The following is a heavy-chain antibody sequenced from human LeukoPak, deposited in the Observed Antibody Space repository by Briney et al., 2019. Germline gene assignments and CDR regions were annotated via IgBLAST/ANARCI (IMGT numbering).Heavy chain of an antibody. CDR2: IYYSGST. Sequence: SETLSLACTVSGGSISSYYWSWIRQPPGKGLEWIGYIYYSGSTNYNPSLKSRVTMSVSTSKNQFSLKLSSVTAADTAVYYCVRQAVYYGSGSLDYWGQGTLVTVSS. CDR1: GGSISSYY. J-gene: IGHJ4*02. CDR3: VRQAVYYGSGSLDY. V-gene: IGHV4-59*08. D-gene: IGHD3-10*01.